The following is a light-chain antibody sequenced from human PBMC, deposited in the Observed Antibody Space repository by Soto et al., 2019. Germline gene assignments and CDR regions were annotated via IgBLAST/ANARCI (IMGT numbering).Light chain of an antibody. V-gene: IGKV1-9*01. CDR3: QQLLSYPIT. J-gene: IGKJ5*01. Sequence: DIRVTQSPPTLSASVGDRVPINCRASQTITTWMAWYQQKPGKAPKLMIYAASTLRSGVPLRFSGSGSGTSFTLTISSLQPEDVATYYCQQLLSYPITLGQGTRLEIK. CDR2: AAS. CDR1: QTITTW.